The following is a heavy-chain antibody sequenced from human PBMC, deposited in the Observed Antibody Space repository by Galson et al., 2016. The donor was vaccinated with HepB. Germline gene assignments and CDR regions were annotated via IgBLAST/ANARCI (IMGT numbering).Heavy chain of an antibody. J-gene: IGHJ4*02. Sequence: SLRLSCAASGFTFSDHYMSWIRQAPGNGLEWISYISSTGNTFNYADSVKGRFTVSRDSANNSLYLQMNSLRADDTAVYYCARDSDGWSFDSWGQGTLVIVSS. D-gene: IGHD5-24*01. CDR2: ISSTGNTF. CDR1: GFTFSDHY. CDR3: ARDSDGWSFDS. V-gene: IGHV3-11*01.